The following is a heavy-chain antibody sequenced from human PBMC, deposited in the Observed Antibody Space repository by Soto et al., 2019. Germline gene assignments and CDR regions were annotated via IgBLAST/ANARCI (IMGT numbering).Heavy chain of an antibody. Sequence: SVKVSCKASGGTFSSYAISWVRQAPGQGLEWMGGIIPIFGTANYAQKFQGRVTITADESTSTAYMELSSLRSEDTAVYYCARDRSGYYYYYGMDVWGQGTTVTVSS. D-gene: IGHD2-15*01. J-gene: IGHJ6*02. CDR3: ARDRSGYYYYYGMDV. CDR1: GGTFSSYA. CDR2: IIPIFGTA. V-gene: IGHV1-69*13.